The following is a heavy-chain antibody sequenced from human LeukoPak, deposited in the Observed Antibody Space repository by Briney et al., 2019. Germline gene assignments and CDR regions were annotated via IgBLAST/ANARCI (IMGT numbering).Heavy chain of an antibody. CDR3: ARAAMVTGPNWFDP. V-gene: IGHV3-64*01. D-gene: IGHD5-18*01. Sequence: PGGSLRLSCAASGFTFSSYAMHWVRQAPGKGLEYVSAISSNGGSTYYASSVKGRFTISRDNSKNTLYLQMGSLRAEDMAVYYCARAAMVTGPNWFDPWGQGTLVTVSS. J-gene: IGHJ5*02. CDR2: ISSNGGST. CDR1: GFTFSSYA.